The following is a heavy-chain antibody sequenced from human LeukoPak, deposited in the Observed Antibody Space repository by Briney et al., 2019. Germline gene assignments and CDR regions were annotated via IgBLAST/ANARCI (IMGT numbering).Heavy chain of an antibody. D-gene: IGHD3-22*01. CDR3: ARDLFGYYYDSSGYGSVIFDY. V-gene: IGHV4-4*07. CDR2: IYTSGST. Sequence: ASETLSLTCTVSGGSISSYYWSWIRQPAGEGLEWIGRIYTSGSTNYNPSLKSRVTMSVDTSKNQFSLKLSSVTAADTAVYYCARDLFGYYYDSSGYGSVIFDYWGQGTLVTVSS. CDR1: GGSISSYY. J-gene: IGHJ4*02.